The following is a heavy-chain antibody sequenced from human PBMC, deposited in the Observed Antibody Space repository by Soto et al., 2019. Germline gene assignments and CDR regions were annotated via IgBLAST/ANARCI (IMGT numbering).Heavy chain of an antibody. CDR1: GFTFRNYV. V-gene: IGHV3-23*01. CDR2: ISGSGDST. CDR3: AKDSCSGGSCYPTHFDC. J-gene: IGHJ4*02. D-gene: IGHD2-15*01. Sequence: GGSLRLSCGASGFTFRNYVMSWVRQAPGKGLEWVSAISGSGDSTYYADSVKGRFTISRDNSKNTLDLQMNSLRAEDTATYYCAKDSCSGGSCYPTHFDCWGQGTLVTSPQ.